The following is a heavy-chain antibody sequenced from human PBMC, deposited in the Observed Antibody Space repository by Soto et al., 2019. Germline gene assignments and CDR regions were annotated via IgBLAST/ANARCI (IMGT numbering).Heavy chain of an antibody. Sequence: GGSLRLSCAASGSTFSSYGMHWVRQTPDKGLEWVAVISHDGNQKYYADFAKGRFTISRDNARNTLHLQMNSLRPEDTAFFYCVKATLPTAIKFGVDSWGQGTLVTVSS. CDR3: VKATLPTAIKFGVDS. CDR1: GSTFSSYG. V-gene: IGHV3-30*18. J-gene: IGHJ5*01. CDR2: ISHDGNQK. D-gene: IGHD2-2*01.